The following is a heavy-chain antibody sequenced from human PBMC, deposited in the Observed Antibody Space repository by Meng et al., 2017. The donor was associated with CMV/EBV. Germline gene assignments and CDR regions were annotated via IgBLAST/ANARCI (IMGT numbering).Heavy chain of an antibody. D-gene: IGHD2-2*01. CDR2: IRFDGSNN. J-gene: IGHJ3*01. CDR1: GFNFSTYG. CDR3: TRDPSPVIVVESGAMYYDALDF. Sequence: GESLKISCAASGFNFSTYGMHWVRQAPGKGLEWVALIRFDGSNNYYAESVKGRFTISRDNYKNTLYLQMNNLRAEDTAVYYCTRDPSPVIVVESGAMYYDALDFWGQGAMVTVSS. V-gene: IGHV3-30*02.